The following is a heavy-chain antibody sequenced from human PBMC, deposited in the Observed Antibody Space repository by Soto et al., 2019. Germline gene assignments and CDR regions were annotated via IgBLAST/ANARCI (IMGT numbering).Heavy chain of an antibody. CDR3: AHYPTTVISDY. V-gene: IGHV4-61*01. CDR1: GGSVSSGSYY. J-gene: IGHJ4*02. Sequence: PSETLSLTCTVSGGSVSSGSYYWSWIRQPPGKGLEWIGYIYYSGSTNYNPSLKSRVTISVDTSKNQFSLKLSSVTAADTAVYICAHYPTTVISDYWGQGTLVIVSS. CDR2: IYYSGST. D-gene: IGHD4-17*01.